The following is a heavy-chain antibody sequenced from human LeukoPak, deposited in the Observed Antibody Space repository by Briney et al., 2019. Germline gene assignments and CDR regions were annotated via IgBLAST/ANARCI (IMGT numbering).Heavy chain of an antibody. CDR1: GGSISSSSNY. Sequence: PSETLSLTCTVSGGSISSSSNYWGWIRQPPGKGLEWIGTIYSTGNTYYNPSLKSRLTISVDTSKNQFSLKLSSVTAADTAVYYCARGGESGYDTWGRGSLVTVSS. J-gene: IGHJ5*02. CDR3: ARGGESGYDT. CDR2: IYSTGNT. V-gene: IGHV4-39*01. D-gene: IGHD5-12*01.